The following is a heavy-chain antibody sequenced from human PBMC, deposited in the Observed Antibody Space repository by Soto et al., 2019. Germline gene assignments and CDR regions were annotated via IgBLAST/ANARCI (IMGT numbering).Heavy chain of an antibody. CDR2: INPSGGST. CDR3: AQIGVPAVGAFDI. CDR1: GYTFTSYY. J-gene: IGHJ3*02. D-gene: IGHD2-2*01. Sequence: ASVKVSCKASGYTFTSYYMHWVRQAPGQGLEWMGIINPSGGSTSYAQKFQGRVTMTRDTSTSTVYMELSSLRSEDTAVYYCAQIGVPAVGAFDIWGQGTMVIVSS. V-gene: IGHV1-46*01.